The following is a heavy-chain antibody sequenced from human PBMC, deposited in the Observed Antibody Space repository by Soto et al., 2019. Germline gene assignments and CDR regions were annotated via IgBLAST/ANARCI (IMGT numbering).Heavy chain of an antibody. CDR3: ASSTQYHFDSRGFPTGPHFALDV. D-gene: IGHD3-22*01. CDR2: IYHSGST. J-gene: IGHJ3*01. V-gene: IGHV4-30-2*01. CDR1: GGSISSGGYS. Sequence: PSETLSLTCAVSGGSISSGGYSWSWIRQPPGKGLEWIGYIYHSGSTYYNPSLKSRVTISVDTSKNQFSLTLSSVTGADTAVYFCASSTQYHFDSRGFPTGPHFALDVWGRGKMVTVSS.